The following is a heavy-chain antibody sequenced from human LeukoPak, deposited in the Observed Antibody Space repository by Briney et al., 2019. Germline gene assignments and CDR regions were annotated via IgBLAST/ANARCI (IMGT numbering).Heavy chain of an antibody. J-gene: IGHJ6*02. CDR1: GGSFSGYY. CDR3: ARFKYSSSSYYYGMDV. V-gene: IGHV4-34*01. D-gene: IGHD6-6*01. CDR2: INHSEST. Sequence: SETLSLTCAVYGGSFSGYYWSWIRQPPGKGLEWIGEINHSESTNYNPSLKSRVTISVDTSKNQFSLKLSSVTAADTAVYYCARFKYSSSSYYYGMDVWGQGTTVTVSS.